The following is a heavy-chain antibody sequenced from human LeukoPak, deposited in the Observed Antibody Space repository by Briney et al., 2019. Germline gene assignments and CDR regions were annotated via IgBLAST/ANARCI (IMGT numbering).Heavy chain of an antibody. D-gene: IGHD2-2*01. J-gene: IGHJ4*02. Sequence: ASVKVSCKASGYTFTGYYMHWVRQAPGQGLEWMGWINPNSGGTNYAQKFQGRVTMTRDTSISTAYMELSRLRSDDTAVYYCARWAYCSSTSCYVSLDKDDYPTLDYWGQGTLVTVSS. V-gene: IGHV1-2*02. CDR1: GYTFTGYY. CDR3: ARWAYCSSTSCYVSLDKDDYPTLDY. CDR2: INPNSGGT.